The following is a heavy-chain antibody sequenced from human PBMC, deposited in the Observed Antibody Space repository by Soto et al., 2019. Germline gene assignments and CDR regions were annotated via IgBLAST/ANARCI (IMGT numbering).Heavy chain of an antibody. CDR3: ARGGLRWEYESFDY. Sequence: PSETLSLTWTVSGGSISSYYWIWIRQPPGRGLEWIGYIYYSGSTNYNPSLKSRVTISVDTSKNQFSLKLSSATAADTAVYYCARGGLRWEYESFDYWGQGTLVTVSS. CDR1: GGSISSYY. V-gene: IGHV4-59*01. CDR2: IYYSGST. J-gene: IGHJ4*02. D-gene: IGHD4-17*01.